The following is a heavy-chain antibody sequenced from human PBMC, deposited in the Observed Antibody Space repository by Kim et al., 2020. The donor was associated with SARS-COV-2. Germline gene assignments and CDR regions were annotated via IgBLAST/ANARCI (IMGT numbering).Heavy chain of an antibody. D-gene: IGHD3-10*01. CDR2: INSDGSST. CDR1: GFTFSSYW. J-gene: IGHJ5*02. Sequence: GGSLRLSCAASGFTFSSYWMHWVRQAPGKGLVWVSRINSDGSSTSYADSVKGRFTISRDNAKNTLYLQMNSLRAEDTAVYYCAREGELLWFGELSLYWFDPWDQRTLVTVSS. V-gene: IGHV3-74*01. CDR3: AREGELLWFGELSLYWFDP.